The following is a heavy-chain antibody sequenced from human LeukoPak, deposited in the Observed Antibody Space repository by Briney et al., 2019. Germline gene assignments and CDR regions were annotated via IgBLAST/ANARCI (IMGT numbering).Heavy chain of an antibody. V-gene: IGHV3-20*04. CDR2: INWNGGST. CDR3: ARAKQLAHYYYYYMDI. CDR1: GFTFDDYG. D-gene: IGHD6-6*01. J-gene: IGHJ6*03. Sequence: GGSLRLSCAASGFTFDDYGMSWVRQAPGKGLEWVSGINWNGGSTGYADSVKGRFTISRDNAKNSLYLQMNSLRAEDTALYYCARAKQLAHYYYYYMDIWGKGTTVTVSS.